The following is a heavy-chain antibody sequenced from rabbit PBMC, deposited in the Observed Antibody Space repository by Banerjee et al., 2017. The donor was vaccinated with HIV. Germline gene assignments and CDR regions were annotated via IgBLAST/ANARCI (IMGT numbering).Heavy chain of an antibody. CDR1: GFSFSSYYY. CDR2: IYTGDSDT. Sequence: QSLEESGGDLVKPGASLTLTCTASGFSFSSYYYMCWVRQAPGKGLEWIGCIYTGDSDTYYASWAKGRFTISKTSSTTVTLQMTSLTAADTATYFCARGNYFDLWGPGTLVTVS. J-gene: IGHJ4*01. CDR3: ARGNYFDL. V-gene: IGHV1S40*01.